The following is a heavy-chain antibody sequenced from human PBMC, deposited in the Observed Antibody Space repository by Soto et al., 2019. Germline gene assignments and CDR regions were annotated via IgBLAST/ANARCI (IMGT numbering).Heavy chain of an antibody. CDR1: GYTFTSYG. J-gene: IGHJ6*02. CDR2: ISAYNGNT. V-gene: IGHV1-18*04. D-gene: IGHD2-2*02. Sequence: ASVKVSCKASGYTFTSYGISWVRQAPGQGLEWMGWISAYNGNTNYAQKLQGRVTMTTDTSTSTAYMELRSLRSDDTAVYYCARDGLGIGYCSSTSCYNGANYYYYGMDVWGQGTTVTVSS. CDR3: ARDGLGIGYCSSTSCYNGANYYYYGMDV.